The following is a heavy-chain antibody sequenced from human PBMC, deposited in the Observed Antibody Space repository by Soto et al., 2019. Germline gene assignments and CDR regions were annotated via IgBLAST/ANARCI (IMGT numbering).Heavy chain of an antibody. CDR3: ARPYDSSGYYYLDY. D-gene: IGHD3-22*01. Sequence: GGSLRLSCAASGFTFSSYAMHWVRQAPGKGLEWVAVISYDGSNKYYADSVKGRFTISRDNSKNTLYLQMNSLRAEDTAVYYCARPYDSSGYYYLDYWGQGTLVTSPQ. J-gene: IGHJ4*02. V-gene: IGHV3-30-3*01. CDR2: ISYDGSNK. CDR1: GFTFSSYA.